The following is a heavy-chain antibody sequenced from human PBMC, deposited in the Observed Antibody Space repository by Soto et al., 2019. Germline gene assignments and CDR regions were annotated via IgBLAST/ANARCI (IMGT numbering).Heavy chain of an antibody. D-gene: IGHD3-22*01. Sequence: PSETLSLTCTVSGGSISSYYWSWIRQPPGKGLEWIGYIYYSGSTNYNASLKSRVTISVDTSKNQFSLKLSSVTAADTAVYYCARVVKGYYYDSSGYFDYWGQGTLVTVSS. CDR1: GGSISSYY. CDR3: ARVVKGYYYDSSGYFDY. CDR2: IYYSGST. V-gene: IGHV4-59*01. J-gene: IGHJ4*02.